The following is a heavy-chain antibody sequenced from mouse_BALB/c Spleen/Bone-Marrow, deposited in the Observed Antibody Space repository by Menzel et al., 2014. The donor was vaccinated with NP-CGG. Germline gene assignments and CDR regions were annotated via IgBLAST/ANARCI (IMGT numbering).Heavy chain of an antibody. CDR2: IRLKSNNYAT. V-gene: IGHV6-6*02. Sequence: EVKLEESGGGLVQPGGSMKLSCVASGFTFSNYWMNWVRQSPEKGLEWVAEIRLKSNNYATHYAESVKGRFTISRDDSKNSVYLQMNNLRTEDTGIYYCTDYSWFPYWGQGTLVTVSA. CDR3: TDYSWFPY. D-gene: IGHD1-1*01. CDR1: GFTFSNYW. J-gene: IGHJ3*01.